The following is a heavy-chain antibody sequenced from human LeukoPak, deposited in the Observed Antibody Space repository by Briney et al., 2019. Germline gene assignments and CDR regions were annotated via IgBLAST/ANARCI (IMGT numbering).Heavy chain of an antibody. CDR3: ARGGITMIVVATFDY. J-gene: IGHJ4*02. D-gene: IGHD3-22*01. CDR2: INPNSGGT. CDR1: GYTFTSYY. V-gene: IGHV1-2*02. Sequence: ASVKVSCKASGYTFTSYYMHWVRQAPGQGLEWMGWINPNSGGTNYAQKFQGRVTMTRDTSISTAYMELSRLRSDDTAVYYCARGGITMIVVATFDYWGQGTLVTVSS.